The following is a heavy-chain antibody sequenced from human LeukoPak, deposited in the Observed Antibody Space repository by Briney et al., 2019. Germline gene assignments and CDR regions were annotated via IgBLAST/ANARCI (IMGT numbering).Heavy chain of an antibody. V-gene: IGHV3-30*02. CDR2: IRYDGSNK. D-gene: IGHD6-6*01. CDR3: AKDRISIAAFDY. J-gene: IGHJ4*02. CDR1: GFTFSSYG. Sequence: PGGSLRLSCAASGFTFSSYGMHWVRQAPGKGLEWVAFIRYDGSNKYYADSVKGRFTISRDNSKNTLYLQMNSLRAEDTAVYYCAKDRISIAAFDYWGQGTLVTVSS.